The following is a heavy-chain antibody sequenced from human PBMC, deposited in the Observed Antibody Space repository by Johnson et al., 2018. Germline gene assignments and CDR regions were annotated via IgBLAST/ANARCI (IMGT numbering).Heavy chain of an antibody. D-gene: IGHD5-24*01. CDR3: ANMRWLQPDAAAFDI. J-gene: IGHJ3*02. Sequence: QVQLVESGGGVVQPGRSLRLSCAASGFTFSSYGMHWVRQAPGKGLEWVAVISYDGSNKYYADSVKGRFTISRDNSKNTLYLQMNSLRAEDTGVYYCANMRWLQPDAAAFDIWGQGTMVTVSS. V-gene: IGHV3-30*18. CDR2: ISYDGSNK. CDR1: GFTFSSYG.